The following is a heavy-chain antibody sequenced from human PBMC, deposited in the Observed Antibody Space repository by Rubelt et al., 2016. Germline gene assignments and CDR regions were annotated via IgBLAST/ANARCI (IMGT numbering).Heavy chain of an antibody. CDR3: AKDWPGTRTPGGDY. Sequence: SYSMNWVRQAPGKGLEWIAYISSTSGTLSYAASVKGRFTVARDNAINSMYLQMRSLRAEDTAIYYCAKDWPGTRTPGGDYWGQGALVTVSS. V-gene: IGHV3-48*01. J-gene: IGHJ4*02. CDR1: SYS. CDR2: ISSTSGTL. D-gene: IGHD3/OR15-3a*01.